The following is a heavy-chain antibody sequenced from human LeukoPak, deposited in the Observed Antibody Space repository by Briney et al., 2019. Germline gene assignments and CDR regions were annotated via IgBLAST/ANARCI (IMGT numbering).Heavy chain of an antibody. D-gene: IGHD4-17*01. Sequence: PSETLSLTCAVYGGSFSGYYWSWIRQPPGKGPEWIGEINHSGSTNYNPSLKSRVTISVDTSKNQFSLKLSSVTAADTAVYYCARGPVTVTTNNWFDPWGQGTLVTVSS. CDR2: INHSGST. V-gene: IGHV4-34*01. J-gene: IGHJ5*02. CDR1: GGSFSGYY. CDR3: ARGPVTVTTNNWFDP.